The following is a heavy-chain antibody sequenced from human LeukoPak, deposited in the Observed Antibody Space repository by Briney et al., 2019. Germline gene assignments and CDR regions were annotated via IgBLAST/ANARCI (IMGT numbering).Heavy chain of an antibody. Sequence: SETLSLTCTVSGGSIGSYYWSWIRQPPGKGLEWIGYIYYSGSTNYNPSLKSRVTISVDTSKNQLSLKLSSVTAADTAVYYCARDRGDWSFDYWGQGTLVTVSS. D-gene: IGHD2-21*02. J-gene: IGHJ4*02. CDR1: GGSIGSYY. V-gene: IGHV4-59*01. CDR3: ARDRGDWSFDY. CDR2: IYYSGST.